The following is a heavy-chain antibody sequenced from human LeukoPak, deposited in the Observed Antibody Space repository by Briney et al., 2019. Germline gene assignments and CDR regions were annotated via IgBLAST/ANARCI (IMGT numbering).Heavy chain of an antibody. CDR3: ARTIAAAGSDWFDP. J-gene: IGHJ5*02. D-gene: IGHD6-13*01. Sequence: SETLSLTCTVSGGXINTYYCSWIRQPPGKGLEWIGGIYYSGSTNYSPSFKSRVTISVDTSKNQLSLKLSSVTAADTAVYYCARTIAAAGSDWFDPWGQGTLVTVSS. V-gene: IGHV4-59*08. CDR1: GGXINTYY. CDR2: IYYSGST.